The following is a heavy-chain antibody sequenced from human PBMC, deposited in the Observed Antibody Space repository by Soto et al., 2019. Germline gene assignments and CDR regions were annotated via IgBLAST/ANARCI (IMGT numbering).Heavy chain of an antibody. CDR2: ISGSGGST. J-gene: IGHJ4*02. V-gene: IGHV3-23*01. Sequence: GESLKISCAASGFTFSSYAMSWVRQAPGKGLEWVSAISGSGGSTYYADSVKGRFTISRDNSKNTLYLQMNSLRAEDTAVYYCAKDNGRGIAAAGTFDYWGQGTLVTVSS. CDR3: AKDNGRGIAAAGTFDY. D-gene: IGHD6-13*01. CDR1: GFTFSSYA.